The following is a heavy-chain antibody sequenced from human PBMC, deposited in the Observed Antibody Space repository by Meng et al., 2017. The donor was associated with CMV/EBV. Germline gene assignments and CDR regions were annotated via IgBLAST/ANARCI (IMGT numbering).Heavy chain of an antibody. CDR2: IYSGGST. V-gene: IGHV3-66*04. CDR1: GFTVSSNY. J-gene: IGHJ4*02. CDR3: ARRGGADY. Sequence: VEVVAGGVVLVQPWGSLGPSCAASGFTVSSNYMSWVRQAPGKGLEWVSVIYSGGSTYYADSVKGRFTISRDNSKNTLYLQMNSLRAEDTAVYYCARRGGADYCGQGTLVTVSS. D-gene: IGHD3-10*01.